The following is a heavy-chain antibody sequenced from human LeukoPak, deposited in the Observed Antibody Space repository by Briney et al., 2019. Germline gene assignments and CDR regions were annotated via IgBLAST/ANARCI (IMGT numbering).Heavy chain of an antibody. CDR1: GGSISSSSYY. D-gene: IGHD3-3*01. V-gene: IGHV4-39*07. CDR2: INYGGTT. Sequence: SETLSLTCTVSGGSISSSSYYWGWIRQPPGKGLEWIANINYGGTTYYNPSLKSRVTISVGTSKNQFSLNLNSVTAADTAVYYCARVMPNYDFWSGYLNWFDPWGQGTLVTVSS. J-gene: IGHJ5*02. CDR3: ARVMPNYDFWSGYLNWFDP.